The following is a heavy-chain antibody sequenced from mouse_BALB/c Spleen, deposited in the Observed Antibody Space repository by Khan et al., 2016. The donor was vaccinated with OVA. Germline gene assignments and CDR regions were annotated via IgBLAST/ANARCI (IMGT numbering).Heavy chain of an antibody. Sequence: QVQLKQSGPELVRPGTSVKMSCKASGYTFTNYWIGWVKQRPGHGLEWIGDIFPGGGYTNYNEKFKGKATLTADTSSSTAYMQLSSLTSEDSAIYYCASRAAARTTWDYFDYWGQGTTLTVSS. CDR2: IFPGGGYT. CDR1: GYTFTNYW. J-gene: IGHJ2*01. D-gene: IGHD1-1*01. CDR3: ASRAAARTTWDYFDY. V-gene: IGHV1-63*02.